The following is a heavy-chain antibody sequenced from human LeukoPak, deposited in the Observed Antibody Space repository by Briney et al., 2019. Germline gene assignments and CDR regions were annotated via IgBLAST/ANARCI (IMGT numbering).Heavy chain of an antibody. CDR2: VDPEDGET. J-gene: IGHJ3*02. CDR3: ARFLPDCSSTSCYPVYYYDSSGVDAFDI. D-gene: IGHD2-2*01. CDR1: GYTFTDYY. V-gene: IGHV1-69-2*01. Sequence: ASVKISCKVSGYTFTDYYMHWVQQAPGKGLEWVGLVDPEDGETIYADKFQGRVTITADTSTDTAYMELSSLRSEDTAVYYCARFLPDCSSTSCYPVYYYDSSGVDAFDIWGQGTMVTVSS.